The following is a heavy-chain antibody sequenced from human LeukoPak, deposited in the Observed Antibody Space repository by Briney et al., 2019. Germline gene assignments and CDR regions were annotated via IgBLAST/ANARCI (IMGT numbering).Heavy chain of an antibody. J-gene: IGHJ3*02. Sequence: GGSLRLSCAASGFTFSSYGMNWVRQAPGKGLEWVAVIWYDGSKKYYVDSVKGRFTISRDSSKNTVDLQMDSLRAEDTALYYGTQENGGDGYRGGTFDIWGQGTMVTVSS. D-gene: IGHD5-24*01. CDR3: TQENGGDGYRGGTFDI. CDR1: GFTFSSYG. CDR2: IWYDGSKK. V-gene: IGHV3-33*06.